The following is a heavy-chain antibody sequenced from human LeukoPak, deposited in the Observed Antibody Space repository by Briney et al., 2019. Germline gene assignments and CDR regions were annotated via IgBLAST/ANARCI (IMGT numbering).Heavy chain of an antibody. CDR3: AREIDRDGYNRFFDY. CDR2: INAGNGNT. D-gene: IGHD5-24*01. CDR1: GYTFTTYT. Sequence: ATVKVSCKASGYTFTTYTMHWVRQAPGQRLEWMGWINAGNGNTKYSQKFQGRVTITRDTSASTAYMDLSSLRSEDTAVYYCAREIDRDGYNRFFDYWGQGILVTVSS. V-gene: IGHV1-3*01. J-gene: IGHJ4*02.